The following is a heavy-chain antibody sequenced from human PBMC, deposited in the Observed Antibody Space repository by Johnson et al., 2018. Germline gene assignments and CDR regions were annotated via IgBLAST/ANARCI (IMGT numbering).Heavy chain of an antibody. J-gene: IGHJ4*02. CDR2: ISYDGSNK. CDR1: GFTFSSYA. CDR3: ARATYGDY. Sequence: QVQLVQSGGGVVQPGRSLRLSCAASGFTFSSYAMHWVRQAPGKGLEWVAVISYDGSNKYYADSVKGRFTISRDNSKNTLYLQMNSRRAEDTAVYYCARATYGDYWGQGTLVTVSS. D-gene: IGHD4-17*01. V-gene: IGHV3-30-3*01.